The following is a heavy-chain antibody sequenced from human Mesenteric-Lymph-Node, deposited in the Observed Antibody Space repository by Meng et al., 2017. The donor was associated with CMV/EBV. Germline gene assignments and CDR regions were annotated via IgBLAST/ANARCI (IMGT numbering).Heavy chain of an antibody. CDR2: ISSSSSYI. CDR1: GFTFDDYT. D-gene: IGHD2-2*01. CDR3: ARGYCSSTSCYRSY. Sequence: GESLKISCAASGFTFDDYTMHWVRQAPGKGLEWVSSISSSSSYIYYADSVKGRFTISRDNAKNSLYLQMNSLRAEDTAVYYCARGYCSSTSCYRSYWGQGTLVTVSS. J-gene: IGHJ4*02. V-gene: IGHV3-21*01.